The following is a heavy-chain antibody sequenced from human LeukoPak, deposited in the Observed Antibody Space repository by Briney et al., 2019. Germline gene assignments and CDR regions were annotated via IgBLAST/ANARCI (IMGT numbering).Heavy chain of an antibody. J-gene: IGHJ4*02. CDR1: GFTFSSYW. CDR2: IKQDGSEK. Sequence: GGSLRLSCAVSGFTFSSYWMTWVCQAPGKGLEWVANIKQDGSEKYYGDSVKGRFTISRDNAKNSLYLQMDTLRDEDTAVYYCARDYGLDYWGQGTLVTVSS. CDR3: ARDYGLDY. D-gene: IGHD4-17*01. V-gene: IGHV3-7*04.